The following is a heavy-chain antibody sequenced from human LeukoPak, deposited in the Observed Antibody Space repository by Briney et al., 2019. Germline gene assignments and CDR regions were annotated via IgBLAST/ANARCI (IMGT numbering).Heavy chain of an antibody. CDR2: FDPEDGET. D-gene: IGHD6-19*01. V-gene: IGHV1-24*01. CDR3: ATDLPSGGWYRLYGMDV. CDR1: GYTLTELS. Sequence: ASVKVSCKVSGYTLTELSMHWVRQAPGKGLEWMGGFDPEDGETIYAQKFQGRVTMTEDTSTDTAYMELSSLRSEDTAVYYCATDLPSGGWYRLYGMDVWGQGTTVTVSS. J-gene: IGHJ6*02.